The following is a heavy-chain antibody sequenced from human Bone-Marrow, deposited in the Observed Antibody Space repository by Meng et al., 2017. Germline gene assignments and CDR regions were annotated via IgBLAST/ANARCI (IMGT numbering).Heavy chain of an antibody. D-gene: IGHD5-18*01. Sequence: GQLGGQGGGLTRPGGSLSLSCPAFGFTVSGNYMSWVRQAPGKGLEWVSVIYSGGSTYYADSVKGRFTISRDNSKNTLYLQMNSLRAEDTAVYYCARAGYSYGFTLDLWGRGTLVTVSS. CDR2: IYSGGST. V-gene: IGHV3-53*01. CDR1: GFTVSGNY. J-gene: IGHJ2*01. CDR3: ARAGYSYGFTLDL.